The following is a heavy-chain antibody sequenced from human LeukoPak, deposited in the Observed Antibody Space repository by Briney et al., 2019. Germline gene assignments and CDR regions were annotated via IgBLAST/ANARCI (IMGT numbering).Heavy chain of an antibody. CDR3: AKASVKAAATLGAFDI. J-gene: IGHJ3*02. CDR2: IYYSGST. V-gene: IGHV4-39*07. CDR1: GGSISSSNYY. D-gene: IGHD6-13*01. Sequence: NPSETLSLTCSVSGGSISSSNYYWGWIRQPPEKGLEWIGSIYYSGSTYYNLSLKSRVTISVDTSKNQFSLKLSSVTAADTAVYYCAKASVKAAATLGAFDIWGQGTVVTVSS.